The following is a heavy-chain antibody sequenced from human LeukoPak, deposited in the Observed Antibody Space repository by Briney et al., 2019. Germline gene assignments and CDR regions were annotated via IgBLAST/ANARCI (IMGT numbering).Heavy chain of an antibody. Sequence: ASVKVSCKASGYTFTSYDINWVRQATGLGLEWMGWMNPNSGNTGYAQKFQGRVTITKNTSISTAYMELSSLRSEDTAVYYCARSGSEAFDIWGQGTMVTVSS. V-gene: IGHV1-8*03. J-gene: IGHJ3*02. CDR2: MNPNSGNT. D-gene: IGHD2-15*01. CDR3: ARSGSEAFDI. CDR1: GYTFTSYD.